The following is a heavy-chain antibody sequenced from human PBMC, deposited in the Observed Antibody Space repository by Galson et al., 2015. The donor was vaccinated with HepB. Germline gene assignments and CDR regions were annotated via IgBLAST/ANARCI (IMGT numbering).Heavy chain of an antibody. V-gene: IGHV3-21*01. D-gene: IGHD3-22*01. J-gene: IGHJ4*02. CDR1: GFTFSSYS. Sequence: SLRLSCAASGFTFSSYSMNWVRQAPGKGLEWVSSISSSSSYIYYADSVTGRFTISRDNAKNSLYLQMNSLRAEDTAVYYCARDILSSGYPTPFDYWGQGTLVTVSS. CDR3: ARDILSSGYPTPFDY. CDR2: ISSSSSYI.